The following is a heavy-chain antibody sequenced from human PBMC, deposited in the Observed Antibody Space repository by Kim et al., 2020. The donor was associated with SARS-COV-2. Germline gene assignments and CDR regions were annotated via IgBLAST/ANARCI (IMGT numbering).Heavy chain of an antibody. Sequence: HAEAWEGRFTITRDDSRNTVFLQMNSMRVDDSAVYYCAKSAVTTIDYWGQGTLVTVSS. V-gene: IGHV3-23*01. D-gene: IGHD4-17*01. J-gene: IGHJ4*02. CDR3: AKSAVTTIDY.